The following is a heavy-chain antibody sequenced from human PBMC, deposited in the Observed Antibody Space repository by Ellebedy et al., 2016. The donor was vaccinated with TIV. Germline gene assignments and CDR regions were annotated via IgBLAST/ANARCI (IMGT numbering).Heavy chain of an antibody. CDR3: ARDHCAGDCYPPDY. J-gene: IGHJ4*02. CDR1: GYTFNTYA. Sequence: AASVKVPCKPSGYTFNTYAITWHRQAPGQGLEWMGRNSTYNGDTDYAQKFQGRVNMTTDTSTSTAYMELRSLRSDDTAIYYCARDHCAGDCYPPDYWGQGSLVTVSS. CDR2: NSTYNGDT. D-gene: IGHD2-21*02. V-gene: IGHV1-18*01.